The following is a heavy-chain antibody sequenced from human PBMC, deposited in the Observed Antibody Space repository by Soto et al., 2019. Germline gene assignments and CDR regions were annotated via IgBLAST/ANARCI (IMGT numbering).Heavy chain of an antibody. CDR1: GGSISSSNW. V-gene: IGHV4-4*02. D-gene: IGHD6-19*01. J-gene: IGHJ6*02. CDR2: IYHSGST. CDR3: ARDLFQAVTGYYGMDV. Sequence: QVQLQESGPGLVKPSGTLSLTCAVSGGSISSSNWWSWVRQPPGKGLEWIGEIYHSGSTNYNPSLKSRVTISVDTSKNQFSLRLSSVTAADTAVYYCARDLFQAVTGYYGMDVWGQGTTVTVSS.